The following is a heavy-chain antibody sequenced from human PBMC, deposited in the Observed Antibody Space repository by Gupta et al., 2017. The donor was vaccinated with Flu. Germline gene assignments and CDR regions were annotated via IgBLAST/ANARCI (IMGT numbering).Heavy chain of an antibody. CDR2: VYYTGST. CDR1: GGSISNYF. V-gene: IGHV4-59*01. J-gene: IGHJ5*02. Sequence: QVRLQESGPGLVKPSETLSLTCSVSGGSISNYFWSWIRQSPGKRLEWIGYVYYTGSTRYNPSLKSRVTMSVETSKNQFSLRLTSVTAADTAVYYCARDFLGSGWWNWFDPWGRGTLVTVSS. CDR3: ARDFLGSGWWNWFDP. D-gene: IGHD6-19*01.